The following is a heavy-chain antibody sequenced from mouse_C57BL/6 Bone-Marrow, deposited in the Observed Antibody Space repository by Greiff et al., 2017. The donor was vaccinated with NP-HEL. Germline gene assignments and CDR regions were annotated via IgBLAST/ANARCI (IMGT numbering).Heavy chain of an antibody. CDR2: LYPGSGST. Sequence: QVQLTQPGAELVKPGASVKMSCKASGYTFTSYWITWVKQRPGPCLEWIGDLYPGSGSTTYNEKFKSKATLTVDTSSSTAYMQLSSLTSEDSAVYYCARNYGSSYDYAMDYWGQGTSVTVSS. D-gene: IGHD1-1*01. CDR1: GYTFTSYW. J-gene: IGHJ4*01. CDR3: ARNYGSSYDYAMDY. V-gene: IGHV1-55*01.